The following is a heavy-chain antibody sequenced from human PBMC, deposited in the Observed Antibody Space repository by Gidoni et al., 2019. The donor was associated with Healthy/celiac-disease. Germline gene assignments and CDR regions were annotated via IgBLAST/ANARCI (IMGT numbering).Heavy chain of an antibody. CDR3: ARSDSSYCSGGSCHYYYYGMDV. CDR2: INPSGGST. V-gene: IGHV1-46*01. D-gene: IGHD2-15*01. J-gene: IGHJ6*02. Sequence: QVQLVQSGAEVKKPGASVKASCQASGYTFTSYYMHWVRQAPGQGLEWMGIINPSGGSTSYAQKFQGRVTMTRDTSTSTFYMELSSLRSEDTAVYYCARSDSSYCSGGSCHYYYYGMDVWGQGTTVTVSS. CDR1: GYTFTSYY.